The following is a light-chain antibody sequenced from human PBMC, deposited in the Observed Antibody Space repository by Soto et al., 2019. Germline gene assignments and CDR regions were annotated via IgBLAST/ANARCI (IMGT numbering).Light chain of an antibody. CDR2: DAS. V-gene: IGKV1-17*01. CDR1: QGIRND. CDR3: RQHNNYPPIT. Sequence: DIQMTQSPSSLSASVGDRVTITCRASQGIRNDLAWYQQKQGKAPKRLIYDASSLQSGVPSRFSGSGSGTEFTLPISSLQPEDSATYYCRQHNNYPPITFGQGTRLEIK. J-gene: IGKJ5*01.